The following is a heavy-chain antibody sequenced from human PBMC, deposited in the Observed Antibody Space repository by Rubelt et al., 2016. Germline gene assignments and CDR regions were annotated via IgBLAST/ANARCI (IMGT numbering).Heavy chain of an antibody. CDR2: INPTDGGT. Sequence: QVQLVQSGAEVKTPGASVKVSCQASGYTFNSYYMNWVRQAPGQGLEYMGIINPTDGGTSYVQKFKGRVTMTRDTSTSTVYMELSSLRSDDTAVYYCARELNDFDIWGQGTMVTVSS. CDR3: ARELNDFDI. V-gene: IGHV1-46*02. CDR1: GYTFNSYY. J-gene: IGHJ3*02.